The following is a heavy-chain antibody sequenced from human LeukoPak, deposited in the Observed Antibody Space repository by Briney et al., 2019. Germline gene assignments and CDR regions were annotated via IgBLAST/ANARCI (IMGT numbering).Heavy chain of an antibody. CDR1: EFTFSSYV. CDR3: AKTTHYDIFTGLDY. D-gene: IGHD3-9*01. V-gene: IGHV3-23*01. Sequence: PGGSLRLSCAASEFTFSSYVMSWVRQAPGKGLEWVSGISGRGDDTYYADSVKGRFTISRDNSKNTLYLQMNSLRAKDTAIYYCAKTTHYDIFTGLDYWGQGTLVTVSS. J-gene: IGHJ4*02. CDR2: ISGRGDDT.